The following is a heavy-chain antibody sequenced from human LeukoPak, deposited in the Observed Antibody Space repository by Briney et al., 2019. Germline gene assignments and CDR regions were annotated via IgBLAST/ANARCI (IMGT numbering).Heavy chain of an antibody. CDR1: GFTFSSYG. D-gene: IGHD5-12*01. Sequence: GRSLRLSCAASGFTFSSYGMHWVRQAPGKGLEWVAVIWYDGSNKYYADSVKGRFTISRDNSKNTLYLQMNSLRAEDTAVYYCARYDGYDSCFDYWGQGTLVTVSS. J-gene: IGHJ4*02. V-gene: IGHV3-33*01. CDR3: ARYDGYDSCFDY. CDR2: IWYDGSNK.